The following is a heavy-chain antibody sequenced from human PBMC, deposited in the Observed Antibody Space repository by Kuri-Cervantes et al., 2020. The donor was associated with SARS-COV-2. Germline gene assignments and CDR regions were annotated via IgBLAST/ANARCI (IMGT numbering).Heavy chain of an antibody. CDR3: TTDLEGTGDY. CDR2: IKSKTDGGTT. V-gene: IGHV3-15*01. CDR1: GFTFSSYA. D-gene: IGHD1-14*01. J-gene: IGHJ4*02. Sequence: GGSLRLSCAASGFTFSSYAMSWVRQAPGKGLEWVGRIKSKTDGGTTDYAAPVKGRFTISRDDSKNTLYLQMNSLKTEDTAVYYCTTDLEGTGDYWGQGTLVTVSS.